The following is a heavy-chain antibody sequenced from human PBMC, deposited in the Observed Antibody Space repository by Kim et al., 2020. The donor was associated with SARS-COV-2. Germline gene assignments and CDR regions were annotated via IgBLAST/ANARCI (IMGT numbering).Heavy chain of an antibody. J-gene: IGHJ3*02. CDR3: ARYGWSGYYRHDAFDI. CDR1: GGTFSSYA. D-gene: IGHD3-3*01. Sequence: SVKVSCKASGGTFSSYAISWVRQAPGQGLEWMGGIIPIFGTANYAQKFQGRVTITADESTSTAYMELSSLRSEDTAVYYCARYGWSGYYRHDAFDIWGQGTMVTVSS. V-gene: IGHV1-69*13. CDR2: IIPIFGTA.